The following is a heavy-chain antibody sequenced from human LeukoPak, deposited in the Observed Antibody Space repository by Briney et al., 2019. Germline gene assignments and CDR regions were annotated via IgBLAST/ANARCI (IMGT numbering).Heavy chain of an antibody. Sequence: GGSLRLSCAASGFTFSSYGMHWVRLAPGKGLEWVAFIRYDGSNKDYADSVKGRFTISRDNSKNTLYMQMNSLRAEDTAVYYCAKGYSYGTDYWGQGTLVTVSS. D-gene: IGHD5-18*01. V-gene: IGHV3-30*02. CDR1: GFTFSSYG. CDR2: IRYDGSNK. CDR3: AKGYSYGTDY. J-gene: IGHJ4*02.